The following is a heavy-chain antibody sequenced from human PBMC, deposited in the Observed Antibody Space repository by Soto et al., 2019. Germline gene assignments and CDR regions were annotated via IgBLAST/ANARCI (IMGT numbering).Heavy chain of an antibody. CDR3: ARGLAVAYSPPLF. J-gene: IGHJ4*02. CDR2: INPAGGRT. D-gene: IGHD6-19*01. CDR1: GYTFTSYH. Sequence: QVQLVQSGAEVKKPGASVKLSCKASGYTFTSYHVHWVRQAPAQGLEWMGLINPAGGRTSYAQQLEGRVTMTRDPSTSTVYMELSSLRYEDTAVYYCARGLAVAYSPPLFWGQGTLVTVSS. V-gene: IGHV1-46*01.